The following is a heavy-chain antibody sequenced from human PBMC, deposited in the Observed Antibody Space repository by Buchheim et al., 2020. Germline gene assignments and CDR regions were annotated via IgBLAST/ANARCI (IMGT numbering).Heavy chain of an antibody. CDR2: ISSSSSYT. CDR3: AREGAGYCSSTSCYTRNYYYYYGMDV. J-gene: IGHJ6*02. Sequence: QVQLVESGGGLVKPGGSLRLSCAASGFTFSDYYMSWIRQAPGKGLEWVSYISSSSSYTNYADSVKGRFTISRDNAKNSLDLQMNSLRAEDTAVYYCAREGAGYCSSTSCYTRNYYYYYGMDVWGQGTT. CDR1: GFTFSDYY. D-gene: IGHD2-2*02. V-gene: IGHV3-11*06.